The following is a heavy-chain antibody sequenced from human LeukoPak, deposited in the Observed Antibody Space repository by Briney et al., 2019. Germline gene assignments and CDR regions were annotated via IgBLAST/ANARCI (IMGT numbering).Heavy chain of an antibody. J-gene: IGHJ4*02. D-gene: IGHD3-22*01. CDR1: GFTFSSYS. V-gene: IGHV3-21*01. CDR2: ISSSSSYI. Sequence: GGSLRLSCAASGFTFSSYSMNWVRQAPGKGLEWVSSISSSSSYIYYADSVKGRSTISRDNAKNSLYLQMNSLRAEDTAVYYCARGMGITMIDYWGQGTLVTVSS. CDR3: ARGMGITMIDY.